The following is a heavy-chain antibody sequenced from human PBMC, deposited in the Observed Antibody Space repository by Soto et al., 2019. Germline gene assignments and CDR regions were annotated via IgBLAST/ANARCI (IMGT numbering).Heavy chain of an antibody. D-gene: IGHD1-26*01. J-gene: IGHJ3*02. Sequence: SETLSLTCTVSDGSISSGDYYWSWIRQPPGKGLEWIGYIYYSGSTYYNPSLKSRVTISVDTSKNQFSLKLSSVTAADTAVYYCARDPIVGANIGAFDIWVQGTMVTVS. CDR3: ARDPIVGANIGAFDI. V-gene: IGHV4-30-4*01. CDR2: IYYSGST. CDR1: DGSISSGDYY.